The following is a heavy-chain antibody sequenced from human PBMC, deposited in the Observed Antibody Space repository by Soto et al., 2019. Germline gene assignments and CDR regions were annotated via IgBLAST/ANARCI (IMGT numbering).Heavy chain of an antibody. CDR3: AGLSSGIRLNFDC. V-gene: IGHV4-31*03. CDR2: IYYNGST. CDR1: GGSISSGGYY. D-gene: IGHD3-10*02. Sequence: QVQLQESGPGLVKPSQTLSLTCTVSGGSISSGGYYWSWIRQHSGKGLEWIGNIYYNGSTYYNPSLKSRLTISIDTSQNQFSLKLTSVTAADTAFYYCAGLSSGIRLNFDCWGQGALVTVSS. J-gene: IGHJ4*02.